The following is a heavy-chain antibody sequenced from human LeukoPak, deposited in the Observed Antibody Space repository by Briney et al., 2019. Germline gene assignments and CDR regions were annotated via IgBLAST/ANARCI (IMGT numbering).Heavy chain of an antibody. J-gene: IGHJ3*02. Sequence: SETLSLTCTVSGGSISSSSYYWGWIRQPPGKGLEWIGSIYYSGSTYYNPSLKSRVTISVDTSKNQFSLKLSSVTAADTAVYYCARDDTVGATTDAFDIWGQGTMVTVSS. CDR3: ARDDTVGATTDAFDI. V-gene: IGHV4-39*07. D-gene: IGHD1-26*01. CDR2: IYYSGST. CDR1: GGSISSSSYY.